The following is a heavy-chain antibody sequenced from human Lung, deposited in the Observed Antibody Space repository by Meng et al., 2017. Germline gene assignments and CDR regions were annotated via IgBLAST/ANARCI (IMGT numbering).Heavy chain of an antibody. J-gene: IGHJ4*02. Sequence: SETLSLTCAVSGVSMSSSNWWSWVRQPPEKGLEWIGEIYHSGSTNYNPSLKSRVTISVDKSKNLFSLKLTSVTAADTAVYYCATRSDYSPYVIDYWGQGTLVTVSS. D-gene: IGHD4-11*01. CDR1: GVSMSSSNW. CDR2: IYHSGST. CDR3: ATRSDYSPYVIDY. V-gene: IGHV4-4*02.